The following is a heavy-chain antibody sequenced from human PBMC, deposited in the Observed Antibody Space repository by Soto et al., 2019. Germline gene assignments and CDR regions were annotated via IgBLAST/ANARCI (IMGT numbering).Heavy chain of an antibody. CDR2: IKQDGSEK. Sequence: GGSLRLSCAASGFTFSSYWMTWVRQAPGKGLEWVANIKQDGSEKYYVDSVKGRFTISRDNAKNSLFLQMNSLRAEDTAVYYCARGGTGYYDVDAFDIWGRGTMVTVSS. CDR3: ARGGTGYYDVDAFDI. CDR1: GFTFSSYW. J-gene: IGHJ3*02. D-gene: IGHD3-9*01. V-gene: IGHV3-7*03.